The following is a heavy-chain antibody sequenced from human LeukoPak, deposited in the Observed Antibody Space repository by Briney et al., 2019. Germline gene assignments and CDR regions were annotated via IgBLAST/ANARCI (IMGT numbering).Heavy chain of an antibody. CDR3: ARSHSVWTTFDY. D-gene: IGHD3/OR15-3a*01. V-gene: IGHV4-59*01. CDR2: IYYSGST. Sequence: SETLSLTCTVSGGSISSYYWSWIGQPPGKGVEWIGYIYYSGSTNYNPSLKSRVTISVDTSKNQFSLKVSSVTAADTAVYYCARSHSVWTTFDYWGQGTLVTVSS. CDR1: GGSISSYY. J-gene: IGHJ4*02.